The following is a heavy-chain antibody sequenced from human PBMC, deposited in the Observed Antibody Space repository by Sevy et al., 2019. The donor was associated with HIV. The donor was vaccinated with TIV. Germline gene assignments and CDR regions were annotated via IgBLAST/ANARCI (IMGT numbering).Heavy chain of an antibody. Sequence: GGSLRLSCAASGFTFSIYVIHWVRQAPGKGLEWVAVISSDGTKEYYADSVKGRFTNSRDNSKNAMYLQMNSLRVEDTAVYYCAPDLPSAVTAPFYYYGLAVWGQGTTVTVSS. CDR3: APDLPSAVTAPFYYYGLAV. CDR2: ISSDGTKE. D-gene: IGHD2-21*02. V-gene: IGHV3-30*04. J-gene: IGHJ6*02. CDR1: GFTFSIYV.